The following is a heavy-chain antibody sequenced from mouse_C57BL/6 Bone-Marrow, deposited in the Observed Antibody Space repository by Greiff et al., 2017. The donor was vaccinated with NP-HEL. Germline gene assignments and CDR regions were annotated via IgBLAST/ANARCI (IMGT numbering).Heavy chain of an antibody. CDR1: GYAFSSSW. CDR2: MYPGDGDT. CDR3: ARRYYAYFDY. J-gene: IGHJ2*01. V-gene: IGHV1-82*01. D-gene: IGHD1-1*01. Sequence: QVQLQQSGPELVKPGASVTISCKASGYAFSSSWMNWVKQRPGKGLEWIGRMYPGDGDTNYNGKFKGKATLTADKSSSTAYMQLSRLTSEDSAVYFCARRYYAYFDYWGQGTTLTVSS.